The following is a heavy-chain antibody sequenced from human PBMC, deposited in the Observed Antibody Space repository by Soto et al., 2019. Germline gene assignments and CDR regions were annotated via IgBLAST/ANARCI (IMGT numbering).Heavy chain of an antibody. CDR2: INPNSGGT. Sequence: ASVKVSCKASGYTFTGYYMHWVRQAPGQGLEWMGWINPNSGGTNYAQKFQGWVTMTRDTSISTAYMELSRLRSDDTAVYYCARDDSIVGATGPAFDIWGQGTMVTVSS. V-gene: IGHV1-2*04. CDR1: GYTFTGYY. J-gene: IGHJ3*02. CDR3: ARDDSIVGATGPAFDI. D-gene: IGHD1-26*01.